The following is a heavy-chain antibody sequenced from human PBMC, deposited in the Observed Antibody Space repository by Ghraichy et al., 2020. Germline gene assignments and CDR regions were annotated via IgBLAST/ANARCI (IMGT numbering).Heavy chain of an antibody. CDR1: GYTFTSYG. CDR3: ARGSLDAYGDYVRSVY. D-gene: IGHD4-17*01. CDR2: ISAYNGNT. J-gene: IGHJ4*02. Sequence: ASVKVSCKASGYTFTSYGISWVRQAPGQGLEWMGWISAYNGNTNYAQKLQGRVTMTTDTSTSTAYMELRSLRSDDTAVYYCARGSLDAYGDYVRSVYWGQGTLVTVSS. V-gene: IGHV1-18*01.